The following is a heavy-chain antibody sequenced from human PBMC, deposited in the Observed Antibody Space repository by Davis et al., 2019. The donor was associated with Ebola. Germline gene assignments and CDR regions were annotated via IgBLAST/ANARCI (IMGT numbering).Heavy chain of an antibody. J-gene: IGHJ4*02. D-gene: IGHD5-12*01. CDR2: IIPIFGTA. CDR3: ARSSVDIVATRFDY. CDR1: GGTFSSYA. V-gene: IGHV1-69*13. Sequence: AASVKVSCKASGGTFSSYAISWVRQAPGQGLEWMGGIIPIFGTANYAQKSQGRVTITADESTSTAYMELSSLRSEDTAVYYCARSSVDIVATRFDYWGQGTLVTVSS.